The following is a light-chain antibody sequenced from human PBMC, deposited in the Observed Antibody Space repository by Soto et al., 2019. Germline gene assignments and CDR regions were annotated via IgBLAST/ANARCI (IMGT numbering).Light chain of an antibody. J-gene: IGLJ1*01. CDR2: EVS. Sequence: QSALTQPPSASGSAGQSVTISCTGASSDVGGYNYVSWYQQHPGKAPKLMIYEVSKRPSGVPDRFSGSKSGNTASLTVSGLQAEAEADYYCSSYAGSNGVFGTGTKVTVL. CDR3: SSYAGSNGV. CDR1: SSDVGGYNY. V-gene: IGLV2-8*01.